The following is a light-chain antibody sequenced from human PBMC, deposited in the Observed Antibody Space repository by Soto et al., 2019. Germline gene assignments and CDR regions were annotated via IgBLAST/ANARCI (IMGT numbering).Light chain of an antibody. Sequence: EIVLTQSPGTLSLSPGERATLSCRASQSVDSTSLAWYLQKPGQAPRLLIYDASSRATGIPDRFSGSCSGTDFTLTISRLEPEDVAVFYCQQYGRSPWTFGQGTKVDIK. V-gene: IGKV3-20*01. J-gene: IGKJ1*01. CDR1: QSVDSTS. CDR3: QQYGRSPWT. CDR2: DAS.